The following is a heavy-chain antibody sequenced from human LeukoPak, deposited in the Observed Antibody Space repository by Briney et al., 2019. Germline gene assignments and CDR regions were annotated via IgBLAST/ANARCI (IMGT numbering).Heavy chain of an antibody. J-gene: IGHJ5*01. D-gene: IGHD6-13*01. CDR1: GFAFSSNW. CDR2: INSGGGST. V-gene: IGHV3-23*01. CDR3: AKKYSSTSRGFDS. Sequence: PGGSLRLSCAASGFAFSSNWMHWVRQTPGKGLVWVSRINSGGGSTYYADSVKGRFTISRDNSKNTLYLQMNSLRAEDTAIYYCAKKYSSTSRGFDSWGQGTLVTVSS.